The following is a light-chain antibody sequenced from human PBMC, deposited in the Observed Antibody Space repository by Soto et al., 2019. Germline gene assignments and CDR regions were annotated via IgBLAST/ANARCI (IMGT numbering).Light chain of an antibody. CDR1: QDIGNF. V-gene: IGKV1-33*01. Sequence: DIQMTQSLPTLSASVGDRVTITCQASQDIGNFLSWYQQKPGKVPKLLIFDASNLETGVPSRFSGSGSGTDFTFTISSLQPEDIATYYCQQYDNLPLTFGGGIKVDIK. CDR2: DAS. CDR3: QQYDNLPLT. J-gene: IGKJ4*01.